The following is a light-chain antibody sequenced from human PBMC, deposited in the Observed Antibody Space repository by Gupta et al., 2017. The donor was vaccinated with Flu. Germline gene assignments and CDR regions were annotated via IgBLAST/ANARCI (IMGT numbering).Light chain of an antibody. CDR3: SSYTSSSSRV. Sequence: QSALTQPASVSGSPGQSITISCTGTSSDVGGYNSVSWYQQHPGKATKLMIYEVSNRPAGVSNRFSGSKSGNTASLTISGLQAEDEADYYCSSYTSSSSRVFGGGTKLTVL. V-gene: IGLV2-14*01. CDR2: EVS. J-gene: IGLJ3*02. CDR1: SSDVGGYNS.